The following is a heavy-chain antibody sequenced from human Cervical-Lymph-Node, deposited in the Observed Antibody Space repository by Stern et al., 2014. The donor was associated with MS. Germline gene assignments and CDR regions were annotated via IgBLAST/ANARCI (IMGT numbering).Heavy chain of an antibody. Sequence: VPLVQSGVEVKKPGESLKISCKVSENIFSNFWIGWLRQMHGKGLEYVGIIYPDDTDTTYRPSFQGQVTISADTSIHTDYLHWSSLKASDTAIYYCARHYGYYFDFWGQGTLVTVSS. CDR2: IYPDDTDT. D-gene: IGHD4-17*01. J-gene: IGHJ4*02. CDR1: ENIFSNFW. V-gene: IGHV5-51*01. CDR3: ARHYGYYFDF.